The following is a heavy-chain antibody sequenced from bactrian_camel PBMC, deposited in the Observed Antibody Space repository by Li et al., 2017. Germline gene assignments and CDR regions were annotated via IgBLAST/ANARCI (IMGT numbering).Heavy chain of an antibody. V-gene: IGHV3S60*01. CDR1: GFTLDDSD. D-gene: IGHD2*01. CDR2: ISYDGST. Sequence: QVQLVESGGGHVQPGGSLRLSCTASGFTLDDSDMGWYRQGPGNECELVSKISYDGSTYYADSVKGRFTISHDNAKRTLYLQMNSLKPEDTAVYYCHTTYQGEEYWGQGTQVTVS. CDR3: HTTYQGEEY. J-gene: IGHJ4*01.